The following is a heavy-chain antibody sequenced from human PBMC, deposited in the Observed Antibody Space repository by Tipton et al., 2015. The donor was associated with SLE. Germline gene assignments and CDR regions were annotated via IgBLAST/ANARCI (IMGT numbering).Heavy chain of an antibody. CDR2: INHSGST. D-gene: IGHD1-14*01. J-gene: IGHJ3*01. CDR1: GGSFSGFF. V-gene: IGHV4-34*01. Sequence: TLSLTCAVYGGSFSGFFWSWFRQPPGKGLEWIGEINHSGSTNYNPSLKSRVTMSVDTSKNQFSLKLSSVTAADTAMYYCARRYGWMDVWGQGTMVTVSS. CDR3: ARRYGWMDV.